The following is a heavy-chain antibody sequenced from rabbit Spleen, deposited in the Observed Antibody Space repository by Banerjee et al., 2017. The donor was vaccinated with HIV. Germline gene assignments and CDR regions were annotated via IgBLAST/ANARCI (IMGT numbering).Heavy chain of an antibody. D-gene: IGHD1-1*01. CDR1: GFAFNSVYD. J-gene: IGHJ4*01. V-gene: IGHV1S45*01. CDR3: ARDLVGVIGWNFYL. CDR2: INTATGKA. Sequence: QEQLVESGGGLVQPEGSLTLTCTASGFAFNSVYDMCWVRQAPGKGLKWIACINTATGKAVYASWAKGRFTISKTSSTTVTLQMTSLTAADTATYFCARDLVGVIGWNFYLWGPGTLVTVS.